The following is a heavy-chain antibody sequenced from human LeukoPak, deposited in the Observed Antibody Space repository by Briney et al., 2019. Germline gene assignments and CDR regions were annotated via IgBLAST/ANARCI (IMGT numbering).Heavy chain of an antibody. V-gene: IGHV4-59*01. CDR1: GGSISSYY. CDR2: IYYSGST. Sequence: SETLSLTCTVSGGSISSYYWSWIRQPPGKGLEWIGYIYYSGSTNYNPSLKSRVTISVDTSKNQFSLKLSSVTAADTVVYYCARGGIYYYYMDVWGKGTTVTVSS. J-gene: IGHJ6*03. CDR3: ARGGIYYYYMDV.